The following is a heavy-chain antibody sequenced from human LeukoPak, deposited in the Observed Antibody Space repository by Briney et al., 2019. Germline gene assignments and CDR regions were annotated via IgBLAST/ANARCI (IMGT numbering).Heavy chain of an antibody. CDR1: GFTFSSYS. V-gene: IGHV3-21*01. CDR2: ISSSSSYI. Sequence: PGGSLRLSCAASGFTFSSYSMNWVRQAPGKGLEWVSSISSSSSYIYYADSVKGRFTISRDNAKNSLYLQMNSLRAEDTAVYYCATHADYYDSSGYDFDYWGQGTLVIVSS. J-gene: IGHJ4*02. D-gene: IGHD3-22*01. CDR3: ATHADYYDSSGYDFDY.